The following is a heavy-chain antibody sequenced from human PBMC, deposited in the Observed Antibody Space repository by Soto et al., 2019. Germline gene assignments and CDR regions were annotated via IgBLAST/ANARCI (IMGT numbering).Heavy chain of an antibody. V-gene: IGHV3-23*01. CDR1: GFTFSSYA. CDR2: ISGSGGST. Sequence: GGSLILSCAASGFTFSSYAMSWVRQAPGKGLEWVSAISGSGGSTYYADSVKGRFTISRDNSKNTLYLQMNSLRAEDTAVYYCAPNPPPRYSSGSKHQTKTIWGQGTMVTVSS. J-gene: IGHJ3*02. D-gene: IGHD6-19*01. CDR3: APNPPPRYSSGSKHQTKTI.